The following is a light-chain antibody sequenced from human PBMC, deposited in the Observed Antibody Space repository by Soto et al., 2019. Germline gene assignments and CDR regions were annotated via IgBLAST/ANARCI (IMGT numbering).Light chain of an antibody. CDR3: SSYTSISPPSHV. Sequence: QSVLTQPASVSGSPGQSITISCTGTSSDVGGYNYVSWYQQHPGKAPKLMIYDVSNRPSGVSNRFSGSKSGNTASLTISGLQAEDESDYYCSSYTSISPPSHVFGTGTQVTVL. CDR2: DVS. V-gene: IGLV2-14*01. J-gene: IGLJ1*01. CDR1: SSDVGGYNY.